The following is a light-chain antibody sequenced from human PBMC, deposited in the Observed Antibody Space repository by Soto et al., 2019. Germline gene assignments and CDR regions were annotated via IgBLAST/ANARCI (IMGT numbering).Light chain of an antibody. CDR1: TSDFGGYNY. Sequence: QSVLTQPASVSGSPGQSITISCTAITSDFGGYNYVSWYQHHPGKAPKLMIFEVSNRPSGVPSRFSGSKSGNTASLTISGLQAEDEADYYCSSYTTSSTLIIFGGGTKLTVL. J-gene: IGLJ2*01. CDR3: SSYTTSSTLII. V-gene: IGLV2-14*01. CDR2: EVS.